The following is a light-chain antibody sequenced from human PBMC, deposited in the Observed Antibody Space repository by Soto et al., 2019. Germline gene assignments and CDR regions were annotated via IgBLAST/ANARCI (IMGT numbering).Light chain of an antibody. J-gene: IGKJ2*01. Sequence: EIVMTQSPATLSVSPGERATLSCRASQSVSSSLAWFQQKPGQAPRLLIYGASTRATDIPARFSGSGSGTEFTLTISSLQSEDFAVYYCQQYNNWPPENTLGQGTKLEIK. CDR2: GAS. V-gene: IGKV3-15*01. CDR3: QQYNNWPPENT. CDR1: QSVSSS.